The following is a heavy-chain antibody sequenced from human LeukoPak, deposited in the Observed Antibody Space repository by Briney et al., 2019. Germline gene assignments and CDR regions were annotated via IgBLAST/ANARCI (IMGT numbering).Heavy chain of an antibody. CDR1: GYTFTGYY. D-gene: IGHD2-15*01. V-gene: IGHV1-2*02. CDR3: ARGVVVAARPYNWFDP. CDR2: INPNSGGT. J-gene: IGHJ5*02. Sequence: GASVKVSRKASGYTFTGYYMHWVRQAPGQGLEWMGWINPNSGGTNYAQKFQGRVTMTRDTSISTAYMELSRLRSDDTAVYYCARGVVVAARPYNWFDPWGQGTLVTVSS.